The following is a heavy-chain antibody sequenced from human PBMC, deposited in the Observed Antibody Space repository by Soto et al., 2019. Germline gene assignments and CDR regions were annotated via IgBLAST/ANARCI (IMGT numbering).Heavy chain of an antibody. Sequence: ASVKVSCKASGYSFTSYGISWVRQAPGQGLEWMGWISAYNGNKKYAQKLQGRVTMTTDTSTSTANMELRSLKSDDTAVYYCARDLGQQLVDYWGQGTLVTVSS. CDR3: ARDLGQQLVDY. CDR1: GYSFTSYG. J-gene: IGHJ4*02. D-gene: IGHD6-13*01. V-gene: IGHV1-18*01. CDR2: ISAYNGNK.